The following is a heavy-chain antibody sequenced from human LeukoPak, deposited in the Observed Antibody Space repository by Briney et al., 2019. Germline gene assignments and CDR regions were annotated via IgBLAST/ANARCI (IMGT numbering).Heavy chain of an antibody. CDR2: IKGDGSEK. CDR1: GFTLSTYW. CDR3: AKECSGGSCYSE. D-gene: IGHD2-15*01. V-gene: IGHV3-7*03. J-gene: IGHJ4*02. Sequence: GGSLRLSCAASGFTLSTYWMSWVRQAPGKGLEWMANIKGDGSEKFYVDSVKGRFTVSRDNAKNLLYLQMNSLRAEDTAVYYCAKECSGGSCYSEWGQGTLVTVSS.